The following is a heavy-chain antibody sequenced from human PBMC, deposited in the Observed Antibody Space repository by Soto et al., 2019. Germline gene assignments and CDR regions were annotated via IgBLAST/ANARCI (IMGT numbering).Heavy chain of an antibody. Sequence: QVQLMQSGAEVTKPGASVKVSCKTSGYTFTTYGLSWVRQAPGQGLEWMGWIVADSGNTIYAQKFQGRVTMYTDTSTNTAYMELRSLTSDDSALSYCARVAGYGAGSRRFEHWGQGTLVTVSS. CDR3: ARVAGYGAGSRRFEH. J-gene: IGHJ4*02. V-gene: IGHV1-18*01. D-gene: IGHD3-10*01. CDR2: IVADSGNT. CDR1: GYTFTTYG.